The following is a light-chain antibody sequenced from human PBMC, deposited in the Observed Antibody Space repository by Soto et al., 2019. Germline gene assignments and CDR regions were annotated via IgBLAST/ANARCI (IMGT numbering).Light chain of an antibody. CDR3: LSYDSSLSGWV. J-gene: IGLJ3*02. CDR2: GTN. V-gene: IGLV1-40*01. CDR1: SSTIGSDYD. Sequence: QSVLTQPPSVSGAPGQRVTISCTGSSSTIGSDYDVHWYQQIPGTPPQLPIYGTNNQPSGVPDRFSGSKSDTSASLAITGLQAEEEADYYCLSYDSSLSGWVFGGGIKLSVL.